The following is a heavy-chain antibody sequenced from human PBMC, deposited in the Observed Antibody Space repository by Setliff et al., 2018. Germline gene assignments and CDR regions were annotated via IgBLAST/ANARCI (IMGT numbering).Heavy chain of an antibody. CDR3: ARDYYDSSGPPAVGMDV. J-gene: IGHJ6*02. D-gene: IGHD3-22*01. V-gene: IGHV1-3*01. Sequence: GASVKVSCKASGYTFTTYAMHWVRQAPGQRLEWMGWINAGKGNTKYSQKFQGRVTMTTDTSTSTAYMELRSLRSDDTAVYYCARDYYDSSGPPAVGMDVWGQGTTVTVSS. CDR1: GYTFTTYA. CDR2: INAGKGNT.